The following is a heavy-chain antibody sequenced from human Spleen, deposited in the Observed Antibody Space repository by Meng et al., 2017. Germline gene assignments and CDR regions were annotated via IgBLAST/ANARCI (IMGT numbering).Heavy chain of an antibody. CDR1: GFTFSSYG. D-gene: IGHD2-21*02. CDR3: ARDRDVDY. J-gene: IGHJ4*02. Sequence: GESLKISCAASGFTFSSYGMHWVRQAPGKGLEWVAVIWYGGSNKYYADSVKGRFTISRDNSKNTLYLQMNSLRAEDTAVYYCARDRDVDYWGQGTLVTVSS. V-gene: IGHV3-33*01. CDR2: IWYGGSNK.